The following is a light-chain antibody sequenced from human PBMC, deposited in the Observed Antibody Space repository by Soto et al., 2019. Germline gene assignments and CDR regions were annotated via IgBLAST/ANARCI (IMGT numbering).Light chain of an antibody. CDR1: QSISDR. CDR2: DAS. V-gene: IGKV1-5*01. CDR3: QQYYGDLT. Sequence: DIQMTQSPSSLSASVGDRVAITCRASQSISDRVAWYQQKPGKAPKLLIYDASSLESLIPSRFSGSGSGTEFTLTISSLQPDDFASYFCQQYYGDLTFGQGTKVEIK. J-gene: IGKJ1*01.